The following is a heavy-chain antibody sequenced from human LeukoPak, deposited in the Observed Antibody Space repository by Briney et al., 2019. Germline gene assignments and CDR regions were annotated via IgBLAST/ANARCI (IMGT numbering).Heavy chain of an antibody. CDR1: GYTFTSYG. V-gene: IGHV1-18*01. CDR3: SRDSRYCSSTSCYNGQRX. J-gene: IGHJ4*01. Sequence: GASVKVSCKASGYTFTSYGISWVRQAPGQGLEWMGWISAYNGNTNYAQKLQGRVTMTTDTSTSTAYMELRSLRSDDTAVYYCSRDSRYCSSTSCYNGQRXWGXGTLVX. D-gene: IGHD2-2*02. CDR2: ISAYNGNT.